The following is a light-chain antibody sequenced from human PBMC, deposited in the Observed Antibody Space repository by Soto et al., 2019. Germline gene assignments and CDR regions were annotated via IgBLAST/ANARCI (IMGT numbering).Light chain of an antibody. Sequence: DIQMTQSPSSLSASVGDRVSITCQASQDIKKYVNWYQQKPGKVPTLLIYDATTLQKGVSPRFSGSGSGTHFSLVISDLQPEDVGTYYCQEYDNIHTWTFGQGTRVEV. J-gene: IGKJ1*01. CDR1: QDIKKY. V-gene: IGKV1-33*01. CDR2: DAT. CDR3: QEYDNIHTWT.